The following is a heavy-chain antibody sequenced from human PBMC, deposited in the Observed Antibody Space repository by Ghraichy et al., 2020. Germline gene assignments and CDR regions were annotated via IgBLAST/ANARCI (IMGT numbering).Heavy chain of an antibody. CDR2: ISGSGGST. Sequence: LSLTCAASGFTFSSYAMSWVRQAPGKGLEWVSAISGSGGSTYYADSVKGRFTISRDNSKNTLYLQMNSLRAEDTAVYYCAKDYDFWSGSPYYFDYWGQGTLVTVSS. D-gene: IGHD3-3*01. CDR1: GFTFSSYA. J-gene: IGHJ4*02. CDR3: AKDYDFWSGSPYYFDY. V-gene: IGHV3-23*01.